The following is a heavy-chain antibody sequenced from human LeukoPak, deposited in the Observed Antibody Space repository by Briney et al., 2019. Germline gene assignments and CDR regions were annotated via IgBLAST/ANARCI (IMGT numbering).Heavy chain of an antibody. J-gene: IGHJ4*02. V-gene: IGHV3-21*01. CDR2: LSPSGAAT. D-gene: IGHD3-10*01. Sequence: GGSLRLSCAASGFTFSSFSMNWVRQAPGMGLEWVSTLSPSGAATYYADSVKGRFTISRDNAKNSLYLQMNSLRAEDTAVYYCARVVVRGVSDYWGQGTLVTVSS. CDR3: ARVVVRGVSDY. CDR1: GFTFSSFS.